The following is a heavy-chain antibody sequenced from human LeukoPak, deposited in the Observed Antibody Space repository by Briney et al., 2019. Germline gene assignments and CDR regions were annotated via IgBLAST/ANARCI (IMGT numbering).Heavy chain of an antibody. CDR3: ARVIRILTGRRNWFDP. D-gene: IGHD3-9*01. Sequence: ASETLSLTCTVSGGSISGSSYYWGWIRQPPGKGLEWIGSIYYSGSTYYNPSLKSRVTISVDTSKNQFSLKLSSVTAADTAVYYCARVIRILTGRRNWFDPWGQGTLVTVSS. V-gene: IGHV4-39*01. CDR2: IYYSGST. CDR1: GGSISGSSYY. J-gene: IGHJ5*02.